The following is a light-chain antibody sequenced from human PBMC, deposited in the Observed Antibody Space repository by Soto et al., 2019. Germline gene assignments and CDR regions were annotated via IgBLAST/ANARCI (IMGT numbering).Light chain of an antibody. CDR3: QQLNSYPQ. Sequence: IQLTQSPSSLSASVGDRVTITCRASQGISSYLAWYQQKPGKAPKLLIYAASTLQSGVPSRFSGSGSGTDFTPTISSLQPEDFATYYCQQLNSYPQFDQGTKVEIK. CDR2: AAS. J-gene: IGKJ1*01. CDR1: QGISSY. V-gene: IGKV1-9*01.